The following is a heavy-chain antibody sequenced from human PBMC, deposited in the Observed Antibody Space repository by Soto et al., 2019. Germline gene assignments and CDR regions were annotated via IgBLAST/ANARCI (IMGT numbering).Heavy chain of an antibody. V-gene: IGHV3-48*04. CDR2: IIDSSSSI. Sequence: WASCGWCISRWALYWVRPAPGKGLEWVSYIIDSSSSIYYADSVKGRFTISRDNAKNSLYLQMNSLRAEDTAVYYCARDLTATPTALWVDYHYGMDVWGQGTTVTVSS. D-gene: IGHD3-16*01. J-gene: IGHJ6*02. CDR1: GWCISRWA. CDR3: ARDLTATPTALWVDYHYGMDV.